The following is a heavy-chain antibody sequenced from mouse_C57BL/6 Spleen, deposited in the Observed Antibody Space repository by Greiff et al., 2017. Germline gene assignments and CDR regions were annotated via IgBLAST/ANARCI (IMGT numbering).Heavy chain of an antibody. D-gene: IGHD1-1*01. V-gene: IGHV1-69*01. CDR2: IDPSDSYT. Sequence: VQLQQPGAELVMPGASVKLSCKASGYTFTSYWMHWVKQRPGQGLEWIGEIDPSDSYTNYNQKFKGKSTLTVDKSSSTAYMQLSSLTSEDSAVXYCARSRDYYGSSFYFDYWGQGTTLTVSS. J-gene: IGHJ2*01. CDR1: GYTFTSYW. CDR3: ARSRDYYGSSFYFDY.